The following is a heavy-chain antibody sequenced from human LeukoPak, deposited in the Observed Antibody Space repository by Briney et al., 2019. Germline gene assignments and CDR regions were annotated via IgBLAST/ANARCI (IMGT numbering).Heavy chain of an antibody. V-gene: IGHV3-23*01. CDR3: AKDRSWSSGGNWFDP. CDR1: GFTFSNYA. D-gene: IGHD6-25*01. CDR2: ISSGGVST. J-gene: IGHJ5*02. Sequence: PGASLRLSCAASGFTFSNYAMSWVRQVPGKGLEWVSTISSGGVSTYYADSVKGRFTISRDNSKNTLYLQTNSLRAEDTAIYYCAKDRSWSSGGNWFDPWGQGTLVTVSS.